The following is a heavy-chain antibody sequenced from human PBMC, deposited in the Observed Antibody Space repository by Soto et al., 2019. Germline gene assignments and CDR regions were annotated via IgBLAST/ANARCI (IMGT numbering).Heavy chain of an antibody. D-gene: IGHD3-10*01. CDR1: GFTFTNYW. CDR2: IKYDGSST. J-gene: IGHJ4*02. Sequence: EVQLVESGGGLVQPGESLRLSCVASGFTFTNYWMHWVRQAPGKGLVWVSRIKYDGSSTTYAASVQGRFTISRDNAKSTLYLQMNNLRAEDTAVYFCATSDYGINSFDYWGQGTLVTVSS. CDR3: ATSDYGINSFDY. V-gene: IGHV3-74*01.